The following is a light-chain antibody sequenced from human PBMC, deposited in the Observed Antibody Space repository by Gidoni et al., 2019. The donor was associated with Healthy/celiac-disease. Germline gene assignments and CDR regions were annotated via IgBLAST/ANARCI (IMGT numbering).Light chain of an antibody. CDR3: QQYNYWPPYT. CDR1: QSVSSN. Sequence: EIVMTQSPATLSVSPGERATLSCRASQSVSSNLAWYQQKPGQAPRLLIYGASTRATGIPARFSGSGSGTEFTLTISSLQSEDFAVYYCQQYNYWPPYTFXQXTKLEIK. CDR2: GAS. J-gene: IGKJ2*01. V-gene: IGKV3-15*01.